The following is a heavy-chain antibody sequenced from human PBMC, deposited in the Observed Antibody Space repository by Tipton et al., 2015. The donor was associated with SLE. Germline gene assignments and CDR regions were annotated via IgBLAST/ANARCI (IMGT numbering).Heavy chain of an antibody. CDR3: ARVEPYSSHSAY. CDR1: GFTFSSYG. Sequence: GSLRLSCAASGFTFSSYGMHWVRQAPGKGLEWVAFIRYDGSNKYYADSVKGRFTISRDNAKNSLYLQMNSLRAEDTAVYYCARVEPYSSHSAYWGQGTLVTVSS. J-gene: IGHJ4*02. V-gene: IGHV3-30*02. D-gene: IGHD6-13*01. CDR2: IRYDGSNK.